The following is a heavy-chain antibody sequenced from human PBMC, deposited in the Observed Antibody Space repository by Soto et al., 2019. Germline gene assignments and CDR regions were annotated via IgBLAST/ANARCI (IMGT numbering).Heavy chain of an antibody. V-gene: IGHV3-7*05. CDR2: MNQNGSEK. D-gene: IGHD6-13*01. J-gene: IGHJ6*02. CDR3: ARLRVERAALYYYYYGMDV. CDR1: GFTFGDFW. Sequence: GGSLRLSCTVSGFTFGDFWMTWVRQAPGKGLEWVANMNQNGSEKYYVDSVRGRFAISRDNAKNSLFLQMSSLKASDTAMYYCARLRVERAALYYYYYGMDVWGQGTTVTVSS.